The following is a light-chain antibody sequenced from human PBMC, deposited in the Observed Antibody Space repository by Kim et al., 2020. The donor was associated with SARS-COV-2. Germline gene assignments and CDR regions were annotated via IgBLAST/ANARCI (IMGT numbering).Light chain of an antibody. CDR1: QGINTA. Sequence: AIQLTQSPSSLSASVGDRVTITCRASQGINTALAWYQQKPGKTPNLLIYDASSLRSGVPSRFSGSGSGTDFTLTISSLQPEDFATYYCQQFNNYVLTFGGGTKVHIK. CDR3: QQFNNYVLT. CDR2: DAS. J-gene: IGKJ4*01. V-gene: IGKV1D-13*01.